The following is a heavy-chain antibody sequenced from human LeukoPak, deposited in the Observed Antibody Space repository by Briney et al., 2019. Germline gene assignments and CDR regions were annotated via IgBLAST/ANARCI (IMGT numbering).Heavy chain of an antibody. D-gene: IGHD3-9*01. Sequence: GGSLRLSCAASGFTFNTFNMNWVRQASGKGLEWVSSITSGGDYIYYADSVKGRFTTSRDNAKNSLSLQLNSLRVEDTAVYYCARGHYDVLAASYKWTPDYWGQGTLVTVSS. CDR2: ITSGGDYI. J-gene: IGHJ4*02. CDR1: GFTFNTFN. CDR3: ARGHYDVLAASYKWTPDY. V-gene: IGHV3-21*01.